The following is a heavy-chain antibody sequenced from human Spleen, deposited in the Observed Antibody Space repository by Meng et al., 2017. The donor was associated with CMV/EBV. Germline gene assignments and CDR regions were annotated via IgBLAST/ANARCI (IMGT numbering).Heavy chain of an antibody. V-gene: IGHV3-7*01. CDR3: ARDEPAAILGPYYYGMDV. D-gene: IGHD2-2*02. Sequence: GESLKISCAGSGFTFSSYAMHWVRQAPGKGLEWVANIKQDGSEKYYVDSVKGRFTISRDNAKNSLYLQMSSLRAEDTAVYYCARDEPAAILGPYYYGMDVWGQGTTVTVSS. CDR1: GFTFSSYA. J-gene: IGHJ6*02. CDR2: IKQDGSEK.